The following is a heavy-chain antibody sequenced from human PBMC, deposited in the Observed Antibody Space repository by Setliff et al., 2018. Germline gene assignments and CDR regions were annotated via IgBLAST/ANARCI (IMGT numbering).Heavy chain of an antibody. J-gene: IGHJ6*02. D-gene: IGHD1-26*01. CDR1: GYTFTSHY. CDR2: INPSSGRT. V-gene: IGHV1-46*01. Sequence: ASVKVSCKASGYTFTSHYMHWVRQAPGLGLEWMGTINPSSGRTSYAQKFQGRVTMTRDTSISTAYMELSRLRSDDTAVYYCARDHKWELPGYKSGMDVWGQGTTVTVSS. CDR3: ARDHKWELPGYKSGMDV.